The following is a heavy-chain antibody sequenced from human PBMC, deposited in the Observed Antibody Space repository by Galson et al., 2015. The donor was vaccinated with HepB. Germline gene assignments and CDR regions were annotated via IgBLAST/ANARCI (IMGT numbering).Heavy chain of an antibody. D-gene: IGHD3-16*01. CDR2: ISGSGGST. CDR3: AKGGLGYYYYGMDV. V-gene: IGHV3-23*01. J-gene: IGHJ6*02. CDR1: GFAFSSYA. Sequence: SLRLSCAASGFAFSSYAMSWVRQAPGKGLEWVSAISGSGGSTYYADSVKGRFTISRDNSKNTLYLQMNSLRAEDTAVYYCAKGGLGYYYYGMDVWGQGTTVTVSS.